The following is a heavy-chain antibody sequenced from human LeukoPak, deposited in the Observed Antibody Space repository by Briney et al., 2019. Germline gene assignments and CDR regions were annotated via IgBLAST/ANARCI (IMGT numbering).Heavy chain of an antibody. V-gene: IGHV3-74*01. J-gene: IGHJ4*02. CDR1: GFTFSSYW. D-gene: IGHD2-15*01. CDR3: ARGYCSGGSCYFDY. CDR2: INSDGSFT. Sequence: GGSLRLSCAASGFTFSSYWMHWVRQAPGKGLVWVSRINSDGSFTSYADSVKGRFTISRDNAKNSLYLQMNSLRAEDTAVYYCARGYCSGGSCYFDYWGQGTLVTVSS.